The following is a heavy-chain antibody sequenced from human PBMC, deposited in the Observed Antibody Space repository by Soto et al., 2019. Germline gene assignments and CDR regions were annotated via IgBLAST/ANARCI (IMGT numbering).Heavy chain of an antibody. D-gene: IGHD3-3*01. V-gene: IGHV1-18*01. CDR2: ISAYNGNT. J-gene: IGHJ6*02. CDR1: GYTFTSYG. Sequence: QVQLVQSGAEVKKPGASVKVSCKASGYTFTSYGISWVRQAPGQGLEWMGWISAYNGNTNYAQKRQGRVNMTPDTSTSTAYMELRSLRSDDTAVYYCASERYDFWSGYFYGMDVWGQGTTVTVSS. CDR3: ASERYDFWSGYFYGMDV.